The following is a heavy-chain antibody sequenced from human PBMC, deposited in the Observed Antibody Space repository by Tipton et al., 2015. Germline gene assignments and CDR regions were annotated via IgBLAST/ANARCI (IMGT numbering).Heavy chain of an antibody. CDR2: ISGSSSTI. Sequence: QLVQSGAEVKKAGESLKISCKASGYNFTNYYIGWVRQAPGKGLEWVSYISGSSSTIHYADSVKGRFNISRDNAKNSLYLQMNSLRDDDTAVYYCARESYFGSGRPYYGMDVWGQGTTVTVSS. D-gene: IGHD3-10*01. CDR1: GYNFTNYY. V-gene: IGHV3-48*02. CDR3: ARESYFGSGRPYYGMDV. J-gene: IGHJ6*02.